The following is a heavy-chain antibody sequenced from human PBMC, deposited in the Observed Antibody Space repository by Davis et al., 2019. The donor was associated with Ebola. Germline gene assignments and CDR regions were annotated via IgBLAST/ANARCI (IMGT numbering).Heavy chain of an antibody. CDR1: GFTVSSNY. V-gene: IGHV3-66*02. Sequence: PGGSLRLSCAASGFTVSSNYMSWVRQAPGKGLEWVSVIYSGGSTYYADSVKGRFTISRDNSKNTLYLQMNSLRAEDTAVYYCASGFAVAGSGGDFDYWGQGTLVTVSS. CDR3: ASGFAVAGSGGDFDY. CDR2: IYSGGST. D-gene: IGHD6-19*01. J-gene: IGHJ4*02.